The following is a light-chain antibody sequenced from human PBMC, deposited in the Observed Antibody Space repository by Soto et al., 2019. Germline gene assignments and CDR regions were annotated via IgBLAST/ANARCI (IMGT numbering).Light chain of an antibody. V-gene: IGKV3-20*01. J-gene: IGKJ1*01. CDR2: GAS. Sequence: EIVLTQSPGTLSLSPGERATLSCRASQSVSSRYLALYNQKPGQAPRLLIYGASSRATGIPDRFSGSGSGTDFTLTISRLDPEDFAVYFCQQYGSSPWTFGQGTKVEIK. CDR1: QSVSSRY. CDR3: QQYGSSPWT.